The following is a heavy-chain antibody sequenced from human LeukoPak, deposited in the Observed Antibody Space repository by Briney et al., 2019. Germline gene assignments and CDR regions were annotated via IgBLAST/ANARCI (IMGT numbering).Heavy chain of an antibody. CDR3: ARSYDSSGIDY. Sequence: AGGSLRLSCAASGFTVSSNYMSWVRQAPGKVLEWVSVIYSGGSTYYADSVKGRFTISRDNSKNTLYLQMNSLRAEDTAVYYCARSYDSSGIDYWGQGTLVTVSS. V-gene: IGHV3-53*01. D-gene: IGHD3-22*01. J-gene: IGHJ4*02. CDR2: IYSGGST. CDR1: GFTVSSNY.